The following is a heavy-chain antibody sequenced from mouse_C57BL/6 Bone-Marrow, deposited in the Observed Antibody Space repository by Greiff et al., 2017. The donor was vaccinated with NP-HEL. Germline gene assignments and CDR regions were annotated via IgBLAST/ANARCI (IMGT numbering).Heavy chain of an antibody. J-gene: IGHJ2*01. CDR1: GYTFTSYG. CDR3: AIFTTVVP. V-gene: IGHV1-81*01. D-gene: IGHD1-1*01. CDR2: IYPRSGNT. Sequence: QVQLQQSGAELARPGASVKLSCKASGYTFTSYGISWVKQRTGQGLEWIGEIYPRSGNTYYTEKFKGTATLTADKSSSTAYMELRSLTSEDSAVYFCAIFTTVVPWGQGTTLTVSS.